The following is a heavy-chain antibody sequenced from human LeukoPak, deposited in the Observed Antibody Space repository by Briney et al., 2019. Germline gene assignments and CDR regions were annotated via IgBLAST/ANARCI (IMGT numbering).Heavy chain of an antibody. Sequence: ASAKVSCKVSGYTLTELSMHWVRQAPGKGLEWMGGFDPEDGETIYAQKFQGRVTMTEDTSTDTAYMELSSLRSEDTAVYYCATGGNPRVIVVVPAAIGWAAMEGRGYDFDIWGQGTMVTVSS. CDR1: GYTLTELS. CDR3: ATGGNPRVIVVVPAAIGWAAMEGRGYDFDI. CDR2: FDPEDGET. J-gene: IGHJ3*02. D-gene: IGHD2-2*01. V-gene: IGHV1-24*01.